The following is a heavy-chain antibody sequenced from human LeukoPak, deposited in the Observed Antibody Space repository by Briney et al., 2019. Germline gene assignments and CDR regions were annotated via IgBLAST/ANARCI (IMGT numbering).Heavy chain of an antibody. D-gene: IGHD3-3*01. Sequence: PGGSLRLSCAASGFTFSDYYMGWIRQAPGKGLEWISYISSSGQTIYYADSLQGRFTISRDNAKNSLYLQINSLRVEDTSVYYCARDRSGWDQTPFDSWGQGTLVTVSS. J-gene: IGHJ4*02. CDR3: ARDRSGWDQTPFDS. V-gene: IGHV3-11*04. CDR2: ISSSGQTI. CDR1: GFTFSDYY.